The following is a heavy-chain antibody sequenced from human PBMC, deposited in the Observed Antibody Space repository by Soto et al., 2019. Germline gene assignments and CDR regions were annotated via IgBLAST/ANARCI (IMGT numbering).Heavy chain of an antibody. V-gene: IGHV4-34*01. Sequence: QVQLQQCGAGLLKPSETLSLTCAVYGGSFSGYYWTWIRQSPEKGLEWIGEVNHSGTNYYNTSHKLRGTDSVHTTKNKFHLHLSSVTASDTSGYCCARGIAYCSILNYDSSRRLRFESWGQRTLGTVSS. CDR1: GGSFSGYY. J-gene: IGHJ4*02. D-gene: IGHD2-2*01. CDR3: ARGIAYCSILNYDSSRRLRFES. CDR2: VNHSGTN.